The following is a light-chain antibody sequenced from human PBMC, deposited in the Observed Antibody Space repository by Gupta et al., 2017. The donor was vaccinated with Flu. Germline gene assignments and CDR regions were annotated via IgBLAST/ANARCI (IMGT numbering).Light chain of an antibody. V-gene: IGLV2-23*02. CDR2: EVN. CDR1: SSDVGSYNL. Sequence: SALTQPASVSGSPGQSITISCAGTSSDVGSYNLVSWYQLRPGKAPKLMIYEVNKRPLGIPNRFSGSKFGYTASLTISGLQAEDEADYYCCSYAGSATLVFGGGTKLTVL. CDR3: CSYAGSATLV. J-gene: IGLJ2*01.